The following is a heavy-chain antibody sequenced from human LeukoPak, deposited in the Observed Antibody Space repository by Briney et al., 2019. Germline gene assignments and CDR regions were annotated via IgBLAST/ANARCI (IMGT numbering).Heavy chain of an antibody. V-gene: IGHV3-21*01. J-gene: IGHJ4*02. CDR1: GFTFSSYS. D-gene: IGHD6-19*01. Sequence: GGSLRLSCAASGFTFSSYSMNWVRQAPGKGLEWVSSISSSSSYIYYADSVKGRLTISRDNAKNSLYLQMNSLRAEDTAVYYCTRGNNNLYSSGWYYYYWGQGTLVTVSS. CDR3: TRGNNNLYSSGWYYYY. CDR2: ISSSSSYI.